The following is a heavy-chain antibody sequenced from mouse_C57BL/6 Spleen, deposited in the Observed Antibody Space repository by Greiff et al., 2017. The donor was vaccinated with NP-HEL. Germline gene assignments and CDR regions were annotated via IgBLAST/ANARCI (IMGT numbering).Heavy chain of an antibody. CDR2: IWSGGST. CDR1: GFSLTSYG. D-gene: IGHD1-1*01. V-gene: IGHV2-2*01. CDR3: ASLIEDY. J-gene: IGHJ4*01. Sequence: VKLMESGPGLVQPSQSLSITCTVSGFSLTSYGVHWVRQSPGKGLEWLGVIWSGGSTGYNAAFISRLSISKDNSKSQVFFKMNSLQADDTAIYYCASLIEDYWGQGTSVTVSS.